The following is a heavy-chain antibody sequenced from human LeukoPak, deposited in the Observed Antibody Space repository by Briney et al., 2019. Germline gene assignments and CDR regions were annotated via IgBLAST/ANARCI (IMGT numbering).Heavy chain of an antibody. J-gene: IGHJ4*02. D-gene: IGHD2-15*01. CDR3: ARDKVAALDY. CDR1: GFTFSSYA. Sequence: PGGSLRLSWAASGFTFSSYAMHWVRQAPGKGLEWVAVISYDGSNKYYADSVKGRFTISRDNSKNTLYLQMNSLRAEDTAVYYCARDKVAALDYWGQGTLVTVSS. V-gene: IGHV3-30-3*01. CDR2: ISYDGSNK.